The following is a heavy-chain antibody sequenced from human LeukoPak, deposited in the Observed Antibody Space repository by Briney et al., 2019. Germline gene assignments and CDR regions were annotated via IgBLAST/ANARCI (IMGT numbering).Heavy chain of an antibody. CDR3: ARDVGASTEDAFDI. CDR1: GYTFISYY. CDR2: INPNSGGT. D-gene: IGHD1-26*01. J-gene: IGHJ3*02. V-gene: IGHV1-2*02. Sequence: ASVKVSCKASGYTFISYYIHWPRQAPGQGPEWMGWINPNSGGTKFAQKFQGRVTMTSDTSISTAYMELSRLRFDDTAVYHCARDVGASTEDAFDIWGQGTMVTISS.